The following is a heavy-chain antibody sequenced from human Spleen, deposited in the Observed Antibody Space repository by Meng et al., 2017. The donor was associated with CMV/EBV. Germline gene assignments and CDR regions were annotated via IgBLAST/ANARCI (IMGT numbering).Heavy chain of an antibody. J-gene: IGHJ6*02. Sequence: SETLSLTCTVSGGSISSSPHYWGWVRQSPGKGLECIGSVYYNGNTYYKPSLKSRVTISVDTSKNQFSLKLSSVTAADTAVYYCATFGELYGMDVWGQGTTVTVSS. CDR3: ATFGELYGMDV. CDR1: GGSISSSPHY. V-gene: IGHV4-39*07. D-gene: IGHD3-10*01. CDR2: VYYNGNT.